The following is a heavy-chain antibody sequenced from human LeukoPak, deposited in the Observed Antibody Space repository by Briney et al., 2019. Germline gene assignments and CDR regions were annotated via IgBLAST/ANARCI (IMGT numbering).Heavy chain of an antibody. CDR3: ARGRDSSGWDFGY. J-gene: IGHJ4*02. V-gene: IGHV3-13*01. Sequence: GGSLRLSCAASGFTFSSYDMHWVRQATGKGLEWVSAIGTAGDTYYPGSVKGRFTISRENAKNSLYLQMNSLRAGDTAVYYCARGRDSSGWDFGYWGQGTLVTVSS. D-gene: IGHD3-22*01. CDR1: GFTFSSYD. CDR2: IGTAGDT.